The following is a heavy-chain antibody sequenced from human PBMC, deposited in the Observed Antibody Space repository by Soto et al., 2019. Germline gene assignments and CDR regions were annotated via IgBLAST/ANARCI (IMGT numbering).Heavy chain of an antibody. CDR2: INHSGSS. CDR1: GGSFSGYY. V-gene: IGHV4-34*01. CDR3: ARDKITGLVDY. D-gene: IGHD2-8*02. J-gene: IGHJ4*02. Sequence: QVQLHQWRAGLLKPSETLSLTCAVYGGSFSGYYWTWIRQPPGTGLERIGEINHSGSSNYNPSLKSRGTLSVDPSKNQFSRKLTSVTAADTAVYFCARDKITGLVDYWGQGTLVTVSS.